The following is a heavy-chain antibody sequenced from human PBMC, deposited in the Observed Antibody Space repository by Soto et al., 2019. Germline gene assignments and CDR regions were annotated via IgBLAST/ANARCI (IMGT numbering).Heavy chain of an antibody. J-gene: IGHJ1*01. Sequence: GPTLVNPTQTLTLTCTFSGCSLSTSGVGVGWIRQPPGKALEWLALIYWDDDKRYSPSLKSRLTITKDTSKNQVVLTMTNMDPVDTATYYCAHRQYSSSWYREGYFQHWGQGTLVTVPQ. V-gene: IGHV2-5*02. CDR1: GCSLSTSGVG. CDR2: IYWDDDK. CDR3: AHRQYSSSWYREGYFQH. D-gene: IGHD6-13*01.